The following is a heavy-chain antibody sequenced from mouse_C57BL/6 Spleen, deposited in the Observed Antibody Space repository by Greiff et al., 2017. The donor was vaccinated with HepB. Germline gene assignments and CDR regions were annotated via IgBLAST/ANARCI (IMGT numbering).Heavy chain of an antibody. D-gene: IGHD2-10*02. CDR2: IYPGSGST. CDR3: AREYGNDY. CDR1: GYTFTSYW. V-gene: IGHV1-55*01. Sequence: QVQLQQPGAELVKPGASVKMSCKASGYTFTSYWITWVKQRPGQGLEWIGDIYPGSGSTNYNEKFKSKATLTVYTSSSTAYMQLSSLTSEDSAVYYCAREYGNDYWGQGTSVTVSS. J-gene: IGHJ4*01.